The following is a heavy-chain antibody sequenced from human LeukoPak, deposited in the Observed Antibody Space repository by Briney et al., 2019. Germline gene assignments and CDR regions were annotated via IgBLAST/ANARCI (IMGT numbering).Heavy chain of an antibody. CDR1: GGSVSTDDYY. V-gene: IGHV4-61*08. CDR3: ARDLVN. J-gene: IGHJ4*02. D-gene: IGHD2-21*01. CDR2: IHDSGST. Sequence: SESLSLTCTVSGGSVSTDDYYWGCIRQPPGKGREWIRYIHDSGSTKYNPSLTGRVTISNDTSKNRCSLMLSSVSDADAAVYYCARDLVNWGQGTLVTVS.